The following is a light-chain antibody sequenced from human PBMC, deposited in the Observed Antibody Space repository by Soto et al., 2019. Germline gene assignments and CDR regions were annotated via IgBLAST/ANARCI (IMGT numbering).Light chain of an antibody. Sequence: QSALTQPASVSGSPGQSITISCTGTSSDVGGYNYVSWYQQHPGKAPKLMIYDVSNRPSGVSNRLSGSKSGNTASLTISGLQAGEEADYYCSSYTSSSTLVVLGGGTKLTVL. CDR3: SSYTSSSTLVV. V-gene: IGLV2-14*01. CDR1: SSDVGGYNY. J-gene: IGLJ2*01. CDR2: DVS.